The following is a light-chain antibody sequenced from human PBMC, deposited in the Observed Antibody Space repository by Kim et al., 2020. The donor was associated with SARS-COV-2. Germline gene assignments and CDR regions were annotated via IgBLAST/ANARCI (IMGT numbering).Light chain of an antibody. CDR3: HQYGSSPQT. J-gene: IGKJ1*01. V-gene: IGKV3-20*01. Sequence: SPGERATLSCRASQSVSSSYLAWYQQKPGQAPRLLIYGASKRATGIPDRFSGSGSGTDFTLTISRLEPEDFVVYYCHQYGSSPQTFGHGTKVDIK. CDR1: QSVSSSY. CDR2: GAS.